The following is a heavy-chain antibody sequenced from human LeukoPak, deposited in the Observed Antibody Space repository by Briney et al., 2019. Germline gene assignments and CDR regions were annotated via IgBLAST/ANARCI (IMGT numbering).Heavy chain of an antibody. D-gene: IGHD3-10*01. CDR1: GESFSDYY. J-gene: IGHJ6*03. CDR2: TDNSGRI. CDR3: ARGQLWDYFYYMDV. Sequence: PSETLSLTCTVYGESFSDYYWIWVRQPPGKGLEWIGETDNSGRINYNPSLESRLTISVDTSENQFSLKVNSVTAADTAVYYCARGQLWDYFYYMDVWGTGTTVTVSS. V-gene: IGHV4-34*01.